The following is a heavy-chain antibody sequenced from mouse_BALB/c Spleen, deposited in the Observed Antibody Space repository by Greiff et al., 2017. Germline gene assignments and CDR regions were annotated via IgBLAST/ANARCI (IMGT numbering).Heavy chain of an antibody. V-gene: IGHV5-17*02. CDR2: ISSGSSTI. D-gene: IGHD1-1*01. CDR1: GFTFSCFG. J-gene: IGHJ2*01. CDR3: ARWYGSVDY. Sequence: EVKVVESGGGLVQPGGSRKLSCAASGFTFSCFGMHWVRQAPEKGLEWVAYISSGSSTIYYADTVKGRFTISRDNPKNTLFLQMTSLRSEDTAMYYCARWYGSVDYWGQGTTLTVSS.